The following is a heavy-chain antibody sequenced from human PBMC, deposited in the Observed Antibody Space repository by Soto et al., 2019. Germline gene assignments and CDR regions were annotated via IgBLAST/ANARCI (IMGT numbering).Heavy chain of an antibody. CDR1: SGSISSYY. Sequence: SETLSLACTVASGSISSYYWSWLRQPPGKGLEWIGYDYYSGTTNYNSSLKSRVTISIDTSKNQFSLTLNSVTAADTAVYYCARSPFFYFSLGTTLNYFEFWDQGALLTVSS. D-gene: IGHD7-27*01. V-gene: IGHV4-59*01. CDR3: ARSPFFYFSLGTTLNYFEF. CDR2: DYYSGTT. J-gene: IGHJ4*02.